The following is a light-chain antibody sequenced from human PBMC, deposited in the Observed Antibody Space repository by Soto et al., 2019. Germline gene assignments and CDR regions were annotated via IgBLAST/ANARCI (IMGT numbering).Light chain of an antibody. CDR2: DAS. V-gene: IGKV1-5*01. CDR1: QSIRTW. J-gene: IGKJ4*01. CDR3: QQHNSYPLS. Sequence: DIQMTQSPSTLSASVGDRVTISCRASQSIRTWLAWYQQKPGRAPKLLIYDASTRATGIPARFGGSGSGTEFTLTISSLQPEDFATYYCQQHNSYPLSFGGGTKVDIK.